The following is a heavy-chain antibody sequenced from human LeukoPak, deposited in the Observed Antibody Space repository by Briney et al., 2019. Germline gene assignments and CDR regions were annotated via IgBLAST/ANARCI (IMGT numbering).Heavy chain of an antibody. J-gene: IGHJ3*02. CDR2: IYYSGST. Sequence: QTSETLSLTCTVSGGSVSSGSYYWSWIRQPPGKGLEWIGYIYYSGSTNYNPSLKSRVTISVDTSKNQFSLKLSSVTAADTAVYYCARADTGPIAHHAFDIWGQGTMVTVSS. CDR3: ARADTGPIAHHAFDI. D-gene: IGHD1-14*01. CDR1: GGSVSSGSYY. V-gene: IGHV4-61*01.